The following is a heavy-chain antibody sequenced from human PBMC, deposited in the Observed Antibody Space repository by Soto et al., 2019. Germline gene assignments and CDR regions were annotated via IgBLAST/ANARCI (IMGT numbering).Heavy chain of an antibody. Sequence: EVQLLESGGGLAQPGGSLRLSCAVSGITFTNYAMGWVRQAPGKGLEWVSGISGNVGSTTHYADSVKGRFTISRDNSKNILFLKMNSLRAEDTAVYYCAKHRGFVAGPFDSCGQGTLVIVSS. CDR2: ISGNVGSTT. CDR3: AKHRGFVAGPFDS. D-gene: IGHD6-19*01. CDR1: GITFTNYA. J-gene: IGHJ4*02. V-gene: IGHV3-23*01.